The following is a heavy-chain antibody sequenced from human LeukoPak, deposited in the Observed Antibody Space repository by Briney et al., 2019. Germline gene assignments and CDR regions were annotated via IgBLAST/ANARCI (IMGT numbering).Heavy chain of an antibody. CDR2: INWIGDTT. Sequence: PGGSLRLSCAASGFTFDDYGMTWVRQVPGKGLEWIAEINWIGDTTRYGDSVKGRFTISRDNAKNSLDLQINSLRVEDTALYYCATNPPGRTYLQDWGQGTLVTVSS. V-gene: IGHV3-20*04. CDR3: ATNPPGRTYLQD. D-gene: IGHD1-1*01. J-gene: IGHJ1*01. CDR1: GFTFDDYG.